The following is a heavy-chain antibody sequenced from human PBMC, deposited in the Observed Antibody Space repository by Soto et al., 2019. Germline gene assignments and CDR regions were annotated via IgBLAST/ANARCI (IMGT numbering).Heavy chain of an antibody. CDR1: GFTFSDYG. Sequence: QVQLVESGGGVVQPGRSVRLSCAASGFTFSDYGMHWVRQAPGKGLEWMALIWPDGNNKYYADSVKGRFTISRDNSKNTLYLQVNSLGADDAAIYYCASDDSAPQWPTFDSWGQGTLVTVSS. J-gene: IGHJ4*02. V-gene: IGHV3-33*01. CDR3: ASDDSAPQWPTFDS. CDR2: IWPDGNNK. D-gene: IGHD6-19*01.